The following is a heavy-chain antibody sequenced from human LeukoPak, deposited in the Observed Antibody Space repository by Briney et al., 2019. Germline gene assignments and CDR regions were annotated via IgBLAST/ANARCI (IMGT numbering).Heavy chain of an antibody. CDR3: ARGGTEQQLDGFGY. V-gene: IGHV4-31*11. D-gene: IGHD6-13*01. CDR2: IYYSGST. Sequence: SETLSLTCAVSGGSISSGGYYWSWIRQHPGKGLEWIGYIYYSGSTYYNPSLKGRVTISVDTSKNQFSLKLSSVTAADTAVYYCARGGTEQQLDGFGYWGQGTLVTVSS. J-gene: IGHJ4*02. CDR1: GGSISSGGYY.